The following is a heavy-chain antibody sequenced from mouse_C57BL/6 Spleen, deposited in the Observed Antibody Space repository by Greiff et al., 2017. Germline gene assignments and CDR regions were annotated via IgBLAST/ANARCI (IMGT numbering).Heavy chain of an antibody. CDR2: INPSTGGT. Sequence: EVQLQQSGPELVKPGASVKISCKASGYSFTGYYMNWVKQSPEKSLEWIGEINPSTGGTTYNQKFKAKATLTVDKSSSTAYMQLKSLTSEDSAVYYCAREVGYPYAMDYWGQGTSVTVSS. D-gene: IGHD2-2*01. V-gene: IGHV1-42*01. CDR1: GYSFTGYY. CDR3: AREVGYPYAMDY. J-gene: IGHJ4*01.